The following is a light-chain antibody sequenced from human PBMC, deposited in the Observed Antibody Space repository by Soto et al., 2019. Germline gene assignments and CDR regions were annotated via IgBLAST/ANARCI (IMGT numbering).Light chain of an antibody. J-gene: IGLJ1*01. CDR2: EVT. V-gene: IGLV2-14*01. CDR1: SRDIGFFNY. Sequence: QSVLTQPASVSGSPGQSITVSCTGTSRDIGFFNYVSWYQQYPGNAPKLIIFEVTNRPSGVSHRFSGSKSGNTASLTISGLQAEDGADYFCASYTTRSTYVFGSGTNVTVL. CDR3: ASYTTRSTYV.